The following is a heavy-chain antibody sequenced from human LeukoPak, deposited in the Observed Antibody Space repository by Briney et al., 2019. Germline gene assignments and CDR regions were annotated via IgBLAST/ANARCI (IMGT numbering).Heavy chain of an antibody. CDR1: GFTFSTYA. CDR3: AKEDGSGSPATDYGMDV. D-gene: IGHD3-10*01. CDR2: ISDTGGTT. V-gene: IGHV3-23*01. J-gene: IGHJ6*04. Sequence: GGSLRLSCVASGFTFSTYAMSWVRQAPGKGLEWVASISDTGGTTFYSDSVKGRFTISRDNPKNTLYLQLNSLRAEDTAIYYCAKEDGSGSPATDYGMDVWGKGTTVTVSS.